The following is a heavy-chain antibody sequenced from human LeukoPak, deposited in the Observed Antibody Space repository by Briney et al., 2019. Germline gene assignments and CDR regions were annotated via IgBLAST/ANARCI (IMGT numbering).Heavy chain of an antibody. CDR3: ARARTAMVAN. V-gene: IGHV4-30-2*01. CDR1: GGSISSGGYS. J-gene: IGHJ4*02. CDR2: IYHSGST. Sequence: PSQTLSLTCAVSGGSISSGGYSWSWIRQPPGKGLGRIGYIYHSGSTYYNPSLKSRATISVDRSKNQFSLKLSSVTAADTAVYYCARARTAMVANWGQGTLVTVSS. D-gene: IGHD5-18*01.